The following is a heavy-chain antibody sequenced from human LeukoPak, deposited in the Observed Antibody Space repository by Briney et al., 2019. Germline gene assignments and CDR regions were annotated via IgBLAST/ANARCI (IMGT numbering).Heavy chain of an antibody. V-gene: IGHV3-48*02. J-gene: IGHJ3*02. CDR3: ARDTSTDNYYDSSGYGGDAFDI. CDR2: IFRSGSTI. D-gene: IGHD3-22*01. CDR1: GFTFSSYS. Sequence: PGGPLRLSCAASGFTFSSYSMNWVRQAPGKGLEWVSYIFRSGSTILYADSVKGRFNISRDNAKNSLYLQMNSLRDEDTAVYYCARDTSTDNYYDSSGYGGDAFDIWGQGTMVT.